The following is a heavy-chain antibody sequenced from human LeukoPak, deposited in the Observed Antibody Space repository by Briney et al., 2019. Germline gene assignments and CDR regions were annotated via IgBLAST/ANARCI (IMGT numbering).Heavy chain of an antibody. CDR2: IYYSGST. CDR1: GGSISSSSYY. V-gene: IGHV4-39*07. D-gene: IGHD5-18*01. Sequence: SETLSLTCTVSGGSISSSSYYWGWIRQPPGKGLEWIGSIYYSGSTYYNPSLKSRVTISVDTSKNQFSLKLGSVTAADTAVYYCARDHVSYGYPYDYWGQGTLVTVSS. J-gene: IGHJ4*02. CDR3: ARDHVSYGYPYDY.